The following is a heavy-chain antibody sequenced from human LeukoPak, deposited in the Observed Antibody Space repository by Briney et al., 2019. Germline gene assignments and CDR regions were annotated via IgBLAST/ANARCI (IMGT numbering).Heavy chain of an antibody. V-gene: IGHV3-23*01. CDR3: ARRGYESSGPKYYFDH. CDR1: GFTFSSSA. J-gene: IGHJ4*02. Sequence: GGSLRLSCATSGFTFSSSAMSWVRQAPGKGLAWVSTISGSGGGTYYADSVRGRFTVSRDNDKNTLYLQMNSLRAEDTAVYYCARRGYESSGPKYYFDHWGQGILVTVSS. D-gene: IGHD3-22*01. CDR2: ISGSGGGT.